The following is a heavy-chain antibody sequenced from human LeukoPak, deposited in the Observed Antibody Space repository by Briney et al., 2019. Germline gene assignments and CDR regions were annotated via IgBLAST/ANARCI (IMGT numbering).Heavy chain of an antibody. CDR3: AKEKRKAAAGTPSD. V-gene: IGHV3-23*01. CDR1: GFTFSSYA. CDR2: ISGIGGST. D-gene: IGHD6-13*01. J-gene: IGHJ4*02. Sequence: PGGSLRLSCAASGFTFSSYAMSWVRQAPGKGLEWVSAISGIGGSTYYADSLKGRFTISRDNSKNTLYLQMNSVRAEDTAVYYCAKEKRKAAAGTPSDWGQGTLVTVSS.